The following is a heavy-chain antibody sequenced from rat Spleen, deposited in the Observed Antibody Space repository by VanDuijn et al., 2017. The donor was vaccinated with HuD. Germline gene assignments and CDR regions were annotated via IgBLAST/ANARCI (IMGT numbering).Heavy chain of an antibody. J-gene: IGHJ4*01. D-gene: IGHD1-2*01. V-gene: IGHV2S12*01. CDR3: TRDRDSSYIPYVMDA. CDR1: GFSLTSNG. CDR2: ISSGGST. Sequence: QVQLKESGPGLVQPSQTLSLTCTVSGFSLTSNGVSWVRQPPGKGLEWIAAISSGGSTYYNSALKSRLSISRDISKNQVFLKMNSLQTDDTGTYYCTRDRDSSYIPYVMDAWGQGASVTVSS.